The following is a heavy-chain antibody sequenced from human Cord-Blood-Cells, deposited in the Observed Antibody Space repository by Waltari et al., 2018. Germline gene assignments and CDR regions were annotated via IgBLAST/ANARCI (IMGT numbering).Heavy chain of an antibody. CDR1: GFTVSSNY. CDR3: AREVGYSSSYYFDY. J-gene: IGHJ4*02. V-gene: IGHV3-53*01. Sequence: EVQLVESGGGLIQPGGSLRLSCAASGFTVSSNYMSWVRQAPGKGLGWVSVIYSGGSTYYADSVKGRFTISRDNSKNTLYLQMNSLRAEDTAVYYCAREVGYSSSYYFDYWGQGTLVTVSS. D-gene: IGHD6-6*01. CDR2: IYSGGST.